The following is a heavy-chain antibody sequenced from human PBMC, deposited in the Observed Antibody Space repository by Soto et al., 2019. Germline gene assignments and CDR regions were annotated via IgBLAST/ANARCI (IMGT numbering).Heavy chain of an antibody. CDR3: ARDAPGVAPY. J-gene: IGHJ4*02. V-gene: IGHV4-31*03. Sequence: QVQLQESGPGLVKPSQTLSLTCTVSGGSIIDGQTYLHWIRQHQERGLEGMGYINYRGTTNYSPALKRRILISIDTSKNQSSLRLTSVMAADTAVYYCARDAPGVAPYWGQGNLVTVSP. CDR2: INYRGTT. CDR1: GGSIIDGQTY. D-gene: IGHD2-15*01.